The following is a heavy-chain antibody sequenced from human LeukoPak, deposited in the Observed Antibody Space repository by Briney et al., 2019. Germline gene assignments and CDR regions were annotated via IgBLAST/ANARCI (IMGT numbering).Heavy chain of an antibody. D-gene: IGHD3-3*01. CDR1: GYSISSGYY. CDR2: IYYSGST. CDR3: ARHRITIFGVVIIPNYYFDY. V-gene: IGHV4-38-2*02. Sequence: SETLSLTCTVSGYSISSGYYWGWIRQPPGKGLEWIGSIYYSGSTYYNPSLKSRVTISVDTSKNQFSLKLSSVTAADTAVYYCARHRITIFGVVIIPNYYFDYWGQGTLVTVSS. J-gene: IGHJ4*02.